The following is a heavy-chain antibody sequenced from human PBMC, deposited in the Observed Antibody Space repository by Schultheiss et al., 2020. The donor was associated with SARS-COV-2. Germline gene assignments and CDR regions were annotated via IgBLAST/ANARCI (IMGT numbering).Heavy chain of an antibody. D-gene: IGHD3-9*01. CDR3: ARDLTGRDDY. CDR2: IDEDGRIT. V-gene: IGHV3-74*01. Sequence: GESLKISCAASGFTFSRYWMHWVRQVPGKGLVWVSRIDEDGRITNYADSVKGRFTISRDNAKSTLYLQMNSLRAEDTAMYFCARDLTGRDDYWGQGTLVTVSS. J-gene: IGHJ4*02. CDR1: GFTFSRYW.